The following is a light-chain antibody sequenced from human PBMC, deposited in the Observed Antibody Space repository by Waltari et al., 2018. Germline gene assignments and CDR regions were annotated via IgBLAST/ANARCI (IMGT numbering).Light chain of an antibody. Sequence: QSVLTQPPSASGTPGQRFAIPCSGSSSNIGSNTVNWYQQLPGTAPKLLIYGNNQRPSGVPDRFSGSKSGTSASLAIGGLQSDDEADYYCAAWDDNLNGWVFGGGTMLAVL. CDR3: AAWDDNLNGWV. CDR1: SSNIGSNT. CDR2: GNN. V-gene: IGLV1-44*01. J-gene: IGLJ3*02.